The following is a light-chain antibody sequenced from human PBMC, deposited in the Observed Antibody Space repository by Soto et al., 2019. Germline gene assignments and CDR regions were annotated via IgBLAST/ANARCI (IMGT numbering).Light chain of an antibody. CDR1: QDIRHY. CDR2: DAS. Sequence: DIQMTQSPSSLSASVGDRVTITCQASQDIRHYLNWYQQKPGKAPKVLIHDASNLEEGVTSRFSGSGSGTDFTFTISSLQPEDIATYYCQQYDKLPPWTFGQGTKLEIK. CDR3: QQYDKLPPWT. V-gene: IGKV1-33*01. J-gene: IGKJ2*02.